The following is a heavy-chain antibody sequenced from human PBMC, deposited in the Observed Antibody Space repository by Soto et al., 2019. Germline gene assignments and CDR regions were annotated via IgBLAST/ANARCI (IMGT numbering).Heavy chain of an antibody. CDR1: SGSISRSNW. V-gene: IGHV4-4*02. J-gene: IGHJ5*02. Sequence: SETLSLTCAVASGSISRSNWWSWGRQPAGKGLEWIGEIFHSGSPNYTLSLKSRVPISVDTSNNQFSLKLSSVTAADTAVYYCARESDFGVVRPTHNWLDPWGQGTLVTVCS. D-gene: IGHD3-3*01. CDR2: IFHSGSP. CDR3: ARESDFGVVRPTHNWLDP.